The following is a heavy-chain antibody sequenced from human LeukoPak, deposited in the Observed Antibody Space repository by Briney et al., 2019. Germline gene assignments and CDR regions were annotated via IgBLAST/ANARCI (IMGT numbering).Heavy chain of an antibody. CDR3: ARMNTLWTLDY. Sequence: GGSLRLSCAASGFTFSSYGMSWVRQAPGKGLEWVSSISSSSSYIYYADSVKGRFTISRDNAKNSLYLQMNSLRAEDTAVYYCARMNTLWTLDYWGQGTLVTVSS. J-gene: IGHJ4*02. CDR2: ISSSSSYI. D-gene: IGHD3/OR15-3a*01. CDR1: GFTFSSYG. V-gene: IGHV3-21*01.